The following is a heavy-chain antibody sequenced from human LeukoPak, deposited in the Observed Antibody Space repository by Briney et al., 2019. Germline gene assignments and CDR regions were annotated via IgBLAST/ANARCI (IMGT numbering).Heavy chain of an antibody. D-gene: IGHD6-19*01. V-gene: IGHV3-64*01. CDR2: ISRNGRNT. Sequence: GGSLRLSCAASGFTLSSYSMHWVRQAPGKGLEFVSAISRNGRNTYYANSVKSRFTISRDISKNTLYPQMGSLRPEDMAVYYCARVDSGSACASWGQGILVTVSS. J-gene: IGHJ1*01. CDR3: ARVDSGSACAS. CDR1: GFTLSSYS.